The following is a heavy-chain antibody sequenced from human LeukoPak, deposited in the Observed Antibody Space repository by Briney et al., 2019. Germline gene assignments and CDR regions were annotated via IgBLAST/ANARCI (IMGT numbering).Heavy chain of an antibody. J-gene: IGHJ4*02. CDR2: IESKTDGGTT. D-gene: IGHD3-22*01. V-gene: IGHV3-15*04. CDR1: GFSFSDAW. Sequence: GGSLRLSCAASGFSFSDAWMSWVRQIPGKGLEWVGRIESKTDGGTTDYAAPVKGRFTISRDNAKNSLYLQMNSLRAEDTAVYYCARANRGDSSGYYYSVSFDYWGQGTLVTVSS. CDR3: ARANRGDSSGYYYSVSFDY.